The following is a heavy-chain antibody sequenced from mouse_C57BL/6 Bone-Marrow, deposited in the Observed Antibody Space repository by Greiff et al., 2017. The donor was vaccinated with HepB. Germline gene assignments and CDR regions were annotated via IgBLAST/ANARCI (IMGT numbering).Heavy chain of an antibody. D-gene: IGHD1-1*01. CDR2: IYPGNSDT. CDR3: TLLLRKGYYAMDY. Sequence: PLQQSGTVLARPGASVKMSCKTSGYTFTSYWMHWVKQRPGQGLEWIGAIYPGNSDTSYNQKFKGKAKLTAVTSASTAYMELSSLTNEDSAVYYCTLLLRKGYYAMDYWGQGTSVTVSS. J-gene: IGHJ4*01. V-gene: IGHV1-5*01. CDR1: GYTFTSYW.